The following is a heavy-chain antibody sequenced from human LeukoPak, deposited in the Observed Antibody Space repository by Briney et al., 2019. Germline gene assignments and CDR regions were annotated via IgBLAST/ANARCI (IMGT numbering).Heavy chain of an antibody. D-gene: IGHD1-14*01. CDR1: GYTFTSYA. CDR3: ARDNPGSYYFDY. CDR2: INAGNGNT. J-gene: IGHJ4*02. Sequence: ASVKVSCKASGYTFTSYAMHWVRQAPGQRLEWMGWINAGNGNTKHSQKFQGRVTITRDTSASTAYMELSSLRSEDTAVYYCARDNPGSYYFDYWGQGTLVTVSS. V-gene: IGHV1-3*01.